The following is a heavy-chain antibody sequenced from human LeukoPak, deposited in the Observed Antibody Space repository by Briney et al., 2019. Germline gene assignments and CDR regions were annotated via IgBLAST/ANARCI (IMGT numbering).Heavy chain of an antibody. CDR3: ARDRFNWNYIFDY. Sequence: SETLSLTCTVSGGSISSYYWSWIRQPPGKGLEWIGRIYTSGSTNYNPSLKSRVTMSVDTSKNQFSLKLSSVTAADTAVYYCARDRFNWNYIFDYWGQGTLVTVSS. V-gene: IGHV4-4*07. CDR2: IYTSGST. J-gene: IGHJ4*02. D-gene: IGHD1-7*01. CDR1: GGSISSYY.